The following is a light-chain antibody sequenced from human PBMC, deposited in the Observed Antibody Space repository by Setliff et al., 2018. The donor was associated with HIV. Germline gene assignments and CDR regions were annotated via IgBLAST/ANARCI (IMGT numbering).Light chain of an antibody. CDR2: SNN. CDR3: SSYRSSSTLEFV. V-gene: IGLV1-44*01. CDR1: GSNIGSNT. J-gene: IGLJ1*01. Sequence: QSALTQPPSVSGTPGQWVTISCSGSGSNIGSNTLKCYQHLPGTAPKLLIYSNNQRPSGVPDRFSGFKSGTAASLAISRLQSEDEADYYCSSYRSSSTLEFVFGIGTKVTVL.